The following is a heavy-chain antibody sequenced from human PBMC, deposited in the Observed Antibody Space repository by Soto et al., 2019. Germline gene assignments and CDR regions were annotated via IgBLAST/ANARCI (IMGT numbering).Heavy chain of an antibody. CDR1: GGSFSGYY. Sequence: SETLSLTCAVYGGSFSGYYWSWIRQPPGKGLEWIGEINHSGSTNYNPSLKSRVTISVDTSKNQFSLKLSSVTAADTAVYYCARESMVRGVILFDYWGQGTLVTVSS. CDR3: ARESMVRGVILFDY. CDR2: INHSGST. J-gene: IGHJ4*02. V-gene: IGHV4-34*01. D-gene: IGHD3-10*01.